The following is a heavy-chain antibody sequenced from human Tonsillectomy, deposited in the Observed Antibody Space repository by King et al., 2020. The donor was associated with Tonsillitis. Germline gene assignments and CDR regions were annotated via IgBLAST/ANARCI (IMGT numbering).Heavy chain of an antibody. CDR3: AKSSSTTSLDAFDI. V-gene: IGHV3-21*01. Sequence: DVQLVESGGDLVKPGGSLRLSCADSGFTFSTYSMNWVRQAPGKGLEWVSSISTGSNYIYYADSVKGRFIISRDNAKNSLYLQMNSLRAEDTAVYYCAKSSSTTSLDAFDIWGQGTLVTVSS. D-gene: IGHD2-2*01. J-gene: IGHJ3*02. CDR1: GFTFSTYS. CDR2: ISTGSNYI.